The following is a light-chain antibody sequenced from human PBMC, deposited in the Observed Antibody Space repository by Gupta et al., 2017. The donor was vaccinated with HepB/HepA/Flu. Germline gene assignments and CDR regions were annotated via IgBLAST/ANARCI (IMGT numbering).Light chain of an antibody. Sequence: QSALTQPASVSGSPGQSITISCTGTSSDVGTYNLVSWYQQYPGKAPKLMIYEVTKRPSGVSNRFSGSKSGNTASLTISGLQAEDEGDYYCCSYARSSTYVFGTGTKVTVL. CDR2: EVT. CDR3: CSYARSSTYV. CDR1: SSDVGTYNL. V-gene: IGLV2-23*02. J-gene: IGLJ1*01.